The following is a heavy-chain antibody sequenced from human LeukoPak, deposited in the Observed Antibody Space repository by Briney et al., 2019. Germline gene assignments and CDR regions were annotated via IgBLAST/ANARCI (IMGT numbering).Heavy chain of an antibody. Sequence: ASETLSLTCTVSGGSISSGSYYWSWIRQPAGKGLEWIGRIYTSGSTNYNPSLKSRVTISVDTSKNQFSLKLSSVTAADTAVYYCAREGYNGNDGGANGMDVGAKGITVPVSS. CDR3: AREGYNGNDGGANGMDV. D-gene: IGHD1-20*01. CDR2: IYTSGST. CDR1: GGSISSGSYY. V-gene: IGHV4-61*02. J-gene: IGHJ6*04.